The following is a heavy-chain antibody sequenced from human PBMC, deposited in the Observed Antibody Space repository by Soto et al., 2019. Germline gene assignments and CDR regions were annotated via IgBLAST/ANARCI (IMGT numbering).Heavy chain of an antibody. CDR3: ARQDEPLGY. V-gene: IGHV1-46*01. J-gene: IGHJ4*02. D-gene: IGHD1-26*01. Sequence: ASVKASCKASGYTFTNYYMHWVRQAPGQGLEWMGMINPSGDSTTYAQKFQGRVTMTRDTSTSTVYIELSSLRSEDTAVYYCARQDEPLGYWGQGTLVTVSS. CDR1: GYTFTNYY. CDR2: INPSGDST.